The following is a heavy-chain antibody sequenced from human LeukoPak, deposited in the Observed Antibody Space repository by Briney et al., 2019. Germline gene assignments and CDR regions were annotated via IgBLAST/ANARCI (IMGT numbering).Heavy chain of an antibody. CDR3: AIVYVVVTAPEYFQH. D-gene: IGHD2-21*02. J-gene: IGHJ1*01. CDR1: GFTFSSYN. V-gene: IGHV3-23*01. Sequence: GGSLRLSCAASGFTFSSYNMNWVRQAPGKGLEWVSAISGSGGSTYYADSVKGRFTISRDNSKNTLYLQMNSLRAEDTAVYYCAIVYVVVTAPEYFQHWGQGTLVTVSS. CDR2: ISGSGGST.